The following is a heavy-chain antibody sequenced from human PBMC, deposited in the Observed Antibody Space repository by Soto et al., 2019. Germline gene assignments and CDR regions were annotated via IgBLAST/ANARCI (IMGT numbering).Heavy chain of an antibody. CDR2: ISYDGSNK. Sequence: PGGSLSLSCAASGFTFSSYGMHWVRQAPGKGLEWVAVISYDGSNKYYADSVKGRFTISRDNSKNTLYLQMNSLRAEDTAVYYCVLPYDSSVGDYWGQGTLVTVSS. V-gene: IGHV3-30*03. CDR3: VLPYDSSVGDY. D-gene: IGHD3-22*01. CDR1: GFTFSSYG. J-gene: IGHJ4*02.